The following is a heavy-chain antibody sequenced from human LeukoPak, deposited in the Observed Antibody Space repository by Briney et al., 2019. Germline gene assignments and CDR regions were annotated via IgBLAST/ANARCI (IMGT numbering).Heavy chain of an antibody. Sequence: QPGRSLRLSCAASGSTFSSYGMHWVRQAPGKGLEWVAVISYDGSNKYYADSVKGRFTISRDNSKNTLYLQMNSLRAEDTAVYYCAKDLNSGGYDPSSGWYLALSGMDVWGQGTTVTVSS. CDR3: AKDLNSGGYDPSSGWYLALSGMDV. J-gene: IGHJ6*02. D-gene: IGHD6-19*01. CDR2: ISYDGSNK. V-gene: IGHV3-30*18. CDR1: GSTFSSYG.